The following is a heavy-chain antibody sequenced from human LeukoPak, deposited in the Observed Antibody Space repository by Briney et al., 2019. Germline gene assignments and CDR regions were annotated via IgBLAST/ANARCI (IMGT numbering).Heavy chain of an antibody. D-gene: IGHD4-17*01. CDR2: IDYSGSS. J-gene: IGHJ2*01. V-gene: IGHV4-61*09. CDR3: ALSTVTTIYWYFDL. CDR1: GGSISSGGYY. Sequence: SQTLSLTCTVSGGSISSGGYYWSWIRQPPGKGLEWIGHIDYSGSSNYNPSLKSRVTISVDTSKNQFSLKLSSVTAADTAVYYCALSTVTTIYWYFDLWGRGTLVTVSS.